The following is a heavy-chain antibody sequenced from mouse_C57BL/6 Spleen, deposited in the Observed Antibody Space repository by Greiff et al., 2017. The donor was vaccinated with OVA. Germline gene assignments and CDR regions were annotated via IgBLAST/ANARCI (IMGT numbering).Heavy chain of an antibody. D-gene: IGHD2-4*01. J-gene: IGHJ3*01. V-gene: IGHV6-6*01. CDR2: IRNKANNPAT. Sequence: EVQLVESGGGLVQPGGSMKLSCAASGFTFSDAWMDWVRQSPEKGLEWVAEIRNKANNPATYYAESVKGRFTISRDDSKSSVYLQMSSVRAEDTGIYYCTRPPLYYDYEGFAYWGQGTLVTVSA. CDR1: GFTFSDAW. CDR3: TRPPLYYDYEGFAY.